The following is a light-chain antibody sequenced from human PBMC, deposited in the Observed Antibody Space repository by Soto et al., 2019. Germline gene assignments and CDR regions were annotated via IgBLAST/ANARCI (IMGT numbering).Light chain of an antibody. J-gene: IGKJ4*01. CDR1: QSVSSNY. Sequence: EIVLTQSPGTLSLSPGERATLSCRASQSVSSNYLTWYQQKPGQAPRLLIYGASSRASGIPDRFSGSGSGTDFTLTISRLEPEDFAVYYCQQYGSSRLTFGGGTKVDSK. CDR2: GAS. CDR3: QQYGSSRLT. V-gene: IGKV3-20*01.